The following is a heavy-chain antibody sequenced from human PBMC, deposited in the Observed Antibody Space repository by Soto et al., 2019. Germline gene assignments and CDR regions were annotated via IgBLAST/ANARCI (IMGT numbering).Heavy chain of an antibody. CDR2: IIPIFGTA. D-gene: IGHD6-13*01. CDR3: AREREYSSSWYAGGWFDP. CDR1: GGTFSSYA. J-gene: IGHJ5*02. Sequence: QVQLVQSGAEVKKPGSSVKVSCKASGGTFSSYAISWVRQAPGQGLEWMGGIIPIFGTANYAQKFQGRVTITADESTSTSSMELSSLRSEDTAVYYCAREREYSSSWYAGGWFDPWGQGTLVTVSS. V-gene: IGHV1-69*01.